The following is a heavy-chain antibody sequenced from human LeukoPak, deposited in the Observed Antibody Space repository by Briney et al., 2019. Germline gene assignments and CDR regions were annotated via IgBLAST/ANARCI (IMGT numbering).Heavy chain of an antibody. Sequence: ASVKVSCKTSGYTFTSYGISWVRQAPGQGLEWMGWINAYNDNTNYAQKFQGRVTMTTDTSTSTAHIELRSLRSDDTAVYYCAATYCSSTSCYTWGRFDYWGQGILVTVSS. V-gene: IGHV1-18*01. CDR3: AATYCSSTSCYTWGRFDY. CDR2: INAYNDNT. J-gene: IGHJ4*02. D-gene: IGHD2-2*02. CDR1: GYTFTSYG.